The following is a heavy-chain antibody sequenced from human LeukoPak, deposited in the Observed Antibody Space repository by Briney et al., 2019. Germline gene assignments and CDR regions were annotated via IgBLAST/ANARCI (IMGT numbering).Heavy chain of an antibody. CDR3: AREGNLETYYYDSSGYTEGFDP. CDR2: IYHSGST. Sequence: PSETLSLTCTVSGYPISSGYYWGWIRQPPGKGLEWIGSIYHSGSTNYNPSLKSRVTISVDTSKNQFSLKLSSVTAADTAVYYCAREGNLETYYYDSSGYTEGFDPWGQGTLVTVSS. D-gene: IGHD3-22*01. V-gene: IGHV4-38-2*02. CDR1: GYPISSGYY. J-gene: IGHJ5*02.